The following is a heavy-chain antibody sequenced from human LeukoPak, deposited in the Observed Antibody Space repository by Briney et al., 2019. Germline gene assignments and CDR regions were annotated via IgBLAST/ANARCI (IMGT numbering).Heavy chain of an antibody. CDR1: GGSISSSSYY. J-gene: IGHJ4*02. V-gene: IGHV4-39*01. CDR2: IYYSGST. CDR3: ARHHYDFWSGYYTGGGYFDY. D-gene: IGHD3-3*01. Sequence: PSETLSLTCTVSGGSISSSSYYWGWIRQPPGKGLEWIGRIYYSGSTYYNRTLNSRATISVDTSKNQFSLKLSSVTAADKAVYYCARHHYDFWSGYYTGGGYFDYWGQGTLVTVSS.